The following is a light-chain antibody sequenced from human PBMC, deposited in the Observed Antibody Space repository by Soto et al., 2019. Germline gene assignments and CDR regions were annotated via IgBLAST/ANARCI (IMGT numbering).Light chain of an antibody. CDR2: AAS. V-gene: IGKV1-39*01. CDR3: QECERRPPT. CDR1: QSISNH. Sequence: QMTQSPFSLSAPEADSVIITSLASQSISNHLNWYQQKPGKAPKLLSLAASSLQSGVPSRFSGSRSGPDFTLTISSLQAEDFASYYSQECERRPPTFGQGTKVAIK. J-gene: IGKJ1*01.